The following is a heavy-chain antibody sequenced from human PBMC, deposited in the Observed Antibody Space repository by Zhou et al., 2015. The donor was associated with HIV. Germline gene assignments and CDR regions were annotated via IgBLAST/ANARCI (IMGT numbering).Heavy chain of an antibody. V-gene: IGHV3-9*01. CDR2: ISWNSAVI. Sequence: VQLVESGGGVVQPGRSLRLSCAASGFTFDDYAVHWVRQTPGKGLEWVSGISWNSAVIGYADSVKGRFTISRDNAKNSLYLQMNSLRPDDTAFYYCAKDKQRGSGWGAGSFDIWGQGTMVTVSS. D-gene: IGHD6-19*01. J-gene: IGHJ3*02. CDR1: GFTFDDYA. CDR3: AKDKQRGSGWGAGSFDI.